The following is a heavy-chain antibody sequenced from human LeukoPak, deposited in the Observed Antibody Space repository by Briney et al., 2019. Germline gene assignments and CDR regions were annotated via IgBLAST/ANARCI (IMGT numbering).Heavy chain of an antibody. Sequence: ASVKVSCKASGYTFTGYYMHWVRQAPGQGLEWVGWINPNSGGTNYAQKFQGRVTITRDTSISTAYMELSRLRSDDTAVYYCARVPTRYSGYVGWGQGTLVTVSS. CDR2: INPNSGGT. D-gene: IGHD5-12*01. J-gene: IGHJ4*02. CDR1: GYTFTGYY. CDR3: ARVPTRYSGYVG. V-gene: IGHV1-2*02.